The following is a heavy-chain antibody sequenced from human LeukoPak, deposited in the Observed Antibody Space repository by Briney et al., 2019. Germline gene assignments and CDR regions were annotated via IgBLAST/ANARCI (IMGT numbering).Heavy chain of an antibody. D-gene: IGHD1-7*01. CDR1: GFPLSSYS. V-gene: IGHV3-48*04. J-gene: IGHJ4*02. CDR3: AKDERNWNYNLASQTYD. Sequence: GSLRLSCTASGFPLSSYSMNWVRQAPGKGLEWVSYISSSSSTIYYADSVKGRFTISRDNAKNSLYLQMSSLRAEDTAVYYCAKDERNWNYNLASQTYDWGQGTLVTVSS. CDR2: ISSSSSTI.